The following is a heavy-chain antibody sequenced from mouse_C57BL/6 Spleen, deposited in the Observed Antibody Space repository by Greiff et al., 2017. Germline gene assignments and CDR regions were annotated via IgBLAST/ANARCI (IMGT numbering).Heavy chain of an antibody. V-gene: IGHV2-2*01. CDR2: IWSGGST. J-gene: IGHJ3*01. CDR3: AREGWDGYPFAY. D-gene: IGHD2-3*01. CDR1: GFSLTSYG. Sequence: QVQLQQSGPGLVQPSQSLSITCTVSGFSLTSYGVHWVRQSPGKGLEWLGVIWSGGSTDYNAAFISRLSISKDNSKSQVFFKMNSLQADDTAIYYCAREGWDGYPFAYWGQGTLVTVSA.